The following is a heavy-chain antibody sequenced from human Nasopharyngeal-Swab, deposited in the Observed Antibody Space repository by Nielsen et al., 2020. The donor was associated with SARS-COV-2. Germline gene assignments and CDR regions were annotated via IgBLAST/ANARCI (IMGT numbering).Heavy chain of an antibody. V-gene: IGHV1-24*01. CDR3: FVVPAAIRGPGY. CDR2: FDPEDGET. D-gene: IGHD2-2*02. CDR1: GYTLTELS. J-gene: IGHJ4*02. Sequence: ASVKVSCKVSGYTLTELSMHWVRQAPGKGLEWMGGFDPEDGETIYAQKIQGRVTMTEDTSTDTAYMELSSLRSEDTAVYYCFVVPAAIRGPGYWGQGTLVTVSS.